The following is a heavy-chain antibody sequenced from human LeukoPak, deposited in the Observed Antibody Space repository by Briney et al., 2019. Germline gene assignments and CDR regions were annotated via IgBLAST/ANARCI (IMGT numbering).Heavy chain of an antibody. J-gene: IGHJ4*02. Sequence: PSETLSLTCTVSGGSISSSSYYWGWIRQPPGKGLEWIGSIYYSGSTYYNPSLKSRVTISVDTSKNQFSLKLSSVTAADTAVYYCARRNTAMSLGEDYWGQGTLVTVSS. V-gene: IGHV4-39*01. D-gene: IGHD5-18*01. CDR2: IYYSGST. CDR1: GGSISSSSYY. CDR3: ARRNTAMSLGEDY.